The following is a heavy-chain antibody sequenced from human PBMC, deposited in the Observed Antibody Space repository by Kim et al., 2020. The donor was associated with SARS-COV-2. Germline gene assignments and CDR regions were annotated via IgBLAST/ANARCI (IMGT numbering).Heavy chain of an antibody. Sequence: ADSVKGRFTISRDNAKNTLYLQMNSLRAEDTAVYYCARAHYDFWSGYYIDYWGQGTLVTVSS. D-gene: IGHD3-3*01. V-gene: IGHV3-74*01. CDR3: ARAHYDFWSGYYIDY. J-gene: IGHJ4*02.